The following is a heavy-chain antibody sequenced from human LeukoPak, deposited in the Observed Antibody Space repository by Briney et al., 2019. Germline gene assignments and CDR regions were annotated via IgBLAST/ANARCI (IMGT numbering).Heavy chain of an antibody. CDR1: GFTVSSSY. V-gene: IGHV3-53*01. CDR3: ARGGRSCSGATCYAYHFDS. CDR2: FYPGGST. J-gene: IGHJ4*02. D-gene: IGHD2-15*01. Sequence: GGSLRLSCAASGFTVSSSYMTWVRQAPGKGLEWVSIFYPGGSTYYADSVKGRFTISRDNSKNTLCLQMNSLRAEDTAVYYCARGGRSCSGATCYAYHFDSWGQGTLVTVSS.